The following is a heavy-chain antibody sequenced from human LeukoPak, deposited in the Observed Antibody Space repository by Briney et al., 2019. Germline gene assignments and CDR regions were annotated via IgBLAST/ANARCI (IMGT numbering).Heavy chain of an antibody. D-gene: IGHD4-17*01. CDR1: GFTFSSYG. CDR3: VKDLTTVTTQGDY. CDR2: IRYDESNK. Sequence: PGGSLRLSRAASGFTFSSYGMHWVRQAPGKGLEWLAFIRYDESNKYYADSVKGRFTISRDNSKNTLYLQMNSLRADDTAVYYCVKDLTTVTTQGDYWGQGTLVTVS. V-gene: IGHV3-30*02. J-gene: IGHJ4*02.